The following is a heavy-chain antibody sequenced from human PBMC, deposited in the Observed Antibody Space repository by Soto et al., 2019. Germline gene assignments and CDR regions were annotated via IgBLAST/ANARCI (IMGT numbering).Heavy chain of an antibody. J-gene: IGHJ3*02. CDR3: ARDSPLTSARAFDI. Sequence: EVQLVESGGGLIQAGGSLRLSCAASGFTVSSNYMSWVRQAPGKGLEWVSVIYSGGSTYYADSVKGRFTIYRDSSKNTLYLQINSLGAEDTAVYYCARDSPLTSARAFDIWGQGTVVTVSS. CDR1: GFTVSSNY. CDR2: IYSGGST. V-gene: IGHV3-53*01.